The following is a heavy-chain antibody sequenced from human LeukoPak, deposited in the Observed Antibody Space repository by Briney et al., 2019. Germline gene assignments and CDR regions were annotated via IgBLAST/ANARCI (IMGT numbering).Heavy chain of an antibody. CDR2: VNNDETIT. Sequence: QAGGSLRLSCAASGFTFNNYWMHWVRQAPGKGLVWVSRVNNDETITSFADSVQGRFTIPRDNAKNTLYLQMNSLRAEDTAVYFCARGNVGMDVWGKGTTVTVSS. CDR3: ARGNVGMDV. V-gene: IGHV3-74*01. CDR1: GFTFNNYW. J-gene: IGHJ6*04.